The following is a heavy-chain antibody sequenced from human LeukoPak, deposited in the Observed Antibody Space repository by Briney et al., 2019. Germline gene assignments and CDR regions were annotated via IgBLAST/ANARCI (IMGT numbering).Heavy chain of an antibody. Sequence: GGSLRLSCAASGFTFSAHSMNWVRQAPGKGLEWVASISSRSSYVYYGGSVKGRFTVSRDNARNSVYLQMNSLRVEDTAVYYCVRRAVSGEEALDFDYWGQGTLVTVSS. J-gene: IGHJ4*02. CDR2: ISSRSSYV. D-gene: IGHD6-19*01. V-gene: IGHV3-21*01. CDR3: VRRAVSGEEALDFDY. CDR1: GFTFSAHS.